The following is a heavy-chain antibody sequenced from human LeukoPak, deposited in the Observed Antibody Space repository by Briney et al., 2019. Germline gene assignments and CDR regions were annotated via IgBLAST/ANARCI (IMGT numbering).Heavy chain of an antibody. Sequence: GGSLRLSCAASGFTFSSYGMHWVRQAPGKGLEWVAVISYDGSNKYYADSVKGRFTISRDNSKNTLYLQMNSLRAEDTAVYYCAKLRFRSIAAAGTNNWFDPWGQGTLVTVSS. CDR3: AKLRFRSIAAAGTNNWFDP. CDR1: GFTFSSYG. CDR2: ISYDGSNK. J-gene: IGHJ5*02. D-gene: IGHD6-13*01. V-gene: IGHV3-30*18.